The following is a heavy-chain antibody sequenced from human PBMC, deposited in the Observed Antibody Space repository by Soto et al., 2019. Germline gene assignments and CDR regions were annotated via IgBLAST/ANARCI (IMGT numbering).Heavy chain of an antibody. CDR2: IYSGGST. Sequence: EVQLVESRGGLIQPGGSLRLSCAASGFTVSSNYMSWVRQAPGKGLEWVSVIYSGGSTYYADSVKGRFTISRDNSKNTLYLLMNSLRAEDTAVYYCARDRVESGYPEYFQHWGQGTLVTVSS. V-gene: IGHV3-53*01. CDR1: GFTVSSNY. CDR3: ARDRVESGYPEYFQH. D-gene: IGHD3-22*01. J-gene: IGHJ1*01.